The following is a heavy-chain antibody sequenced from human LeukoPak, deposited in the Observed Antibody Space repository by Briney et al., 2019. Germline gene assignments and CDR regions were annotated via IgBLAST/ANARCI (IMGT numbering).Heavy chain of an antibody. D-gene: IGHD2-2*01. CDR2: ISGSGGST. J-gene: IGHJ3*02. V-gene: IGHV3-23*01. CDR3: ADLSSSTFGSADAFDI. CDR1: GFTFSSYA. Sequence: GGSLRLSCAASGFTFSSYAMSWVRQAPGKGLEWVSAISGSGGSTYYADSVKGRFTISRDNSKSTLYLQMNSLRAEDTAVYYCADLSSSTFGSADAFDIWGQGTMVTVSS.